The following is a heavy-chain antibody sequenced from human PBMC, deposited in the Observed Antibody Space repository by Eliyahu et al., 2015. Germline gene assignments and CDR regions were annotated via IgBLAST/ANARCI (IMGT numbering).Heavy chain of an antibody. Sequence: EVQLLESGGGLVQPGGXLRLSCAASGFTFNNYAXSWVRQAPGKGLXWVSVLSGSGDSTHYADSVKGRFTISRDNSKKTLFLQMNSLRAEDTAIYYCAKEGFVVWWHTERFPASQWGQGTLVTVSS. V-gene: IGHV3-23*01. CDR1: GFTFNNYA. D-gene: IGHD3/OR15-3a*01. CDR3: AKEGFVVWWHTERFPASQ. J-gene: IGHJ4*02. CDR2: LSGSGDST.